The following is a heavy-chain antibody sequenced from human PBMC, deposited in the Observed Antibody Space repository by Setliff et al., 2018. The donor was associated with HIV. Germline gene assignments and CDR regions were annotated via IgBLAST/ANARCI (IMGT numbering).Heavy chain of an antibody. CDR3: ARYRSPGNSEYYFDY. CDR1: NYTLINYG. J-gene: IGHJ4*02. Sequence: GASVKVSCKASNYTLINYGVSWVRQAPGQGLEWMGWVRPHSINRYYAQKFQGRVTMTRDTSISTAYMELSRLRSDDTAVYYCARYRSPGNSEYYFDYWGQGTLVTVSS. CDR2: VRPHSINR. V-gene: IGHV1-2*02. D-gene: IGHD4-4*01.